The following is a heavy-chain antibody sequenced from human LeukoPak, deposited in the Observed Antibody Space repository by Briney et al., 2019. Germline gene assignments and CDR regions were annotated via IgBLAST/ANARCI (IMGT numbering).Heavy chain of an antibody. CDR3: ARVFSSGWYSFDH. CDR1: GASISSYY. D-gene: IGHD6-19*01. V-gene: IGHV4-59*01. J-gene: IGHJ4*02. CDR2: FYYPGST. Sequence: PSETLSLTCTVSGASISSYYWSWIRQPPGKGLEWIGYFYYPGSTNYNPSLKSRVTISVDTSKNQFSLKLSSVTTADTAVYYCARVFSSGWYSFDHWGQGTLVTVSS.